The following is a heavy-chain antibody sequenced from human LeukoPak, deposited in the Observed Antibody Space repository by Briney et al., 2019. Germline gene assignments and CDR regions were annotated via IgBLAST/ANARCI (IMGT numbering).Heavy chain of an antibody. CDR1: GGSINNYY. J-gene: IGHJ3*01. D-gene: IGHD2-21*01. Sequence: SETLSLTCTVSGGSINNYYWSWIRQPPGKGLEWIGYIYYSGSTSYNPSLKSRVTISVDTSKNQFSLKLRSVTAADTAVYYCARVEAGLLDAFDLWGQGTMVTVSS. CDR2: IYYSGST. V-gene: IGHV4-59*01. CDR3: ARVEAGLLDAFDL.